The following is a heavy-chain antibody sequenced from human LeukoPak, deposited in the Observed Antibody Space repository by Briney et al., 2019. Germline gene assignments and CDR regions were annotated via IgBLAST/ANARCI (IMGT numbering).Heavy chain of an antibody. J-gene: IGHJ3*02. CDR3: AKDLAMAGGDAFYI. D-gene: IGHD6-19*01. CDR1: GFTFSSYA. CDR2: FRGSGGGT. V-gene: IGHV3-23*01. Sequence: PGGSLRLSCAASGFTFSSYAMSWVREAPGTGLESGSAFRGSGGGTYYADSVKGRFTISRDNSKNTLYLQMNSLRAEDTAVYYCAKDLAMAGGDAFYIWGQGTMVTVSS.